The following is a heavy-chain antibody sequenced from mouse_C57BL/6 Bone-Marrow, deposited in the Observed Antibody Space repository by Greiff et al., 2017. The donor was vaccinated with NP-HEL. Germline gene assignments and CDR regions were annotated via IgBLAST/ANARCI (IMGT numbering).Heavy chain of an antibody. D-gene: IGHD1-1*01. V-gene: IGHV1-72*01. Sequence: QVQLQQPGAELVKPGASVKLSYKASGYTFTSYWMHWVKQRPGRGLEWIGRIDPNSGGTKYNEKFKSKATLTVDKPSSTAYMQLSSLTSEDSAVYYCARRHYYGSIYGYFEVWGTETTVTVSS. CDR1: GYTFTSYW. CDR2: IDPNSGGT. J-gene: IGHJ1*03. CDR3: ARRHYYGSIYGYFEV.